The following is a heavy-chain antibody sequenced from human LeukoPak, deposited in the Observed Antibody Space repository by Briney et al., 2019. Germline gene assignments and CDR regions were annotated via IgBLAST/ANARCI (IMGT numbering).Heavy chain of an antibody. V-gene: IGHV4-59*01. CDR3: ARVEDYYDSRGYYSAEYFQH. CDR1: GGSISSYY. CDR2: IYYSGST. D-gene: IGHD3-22*01. Sequence: SETLSLTCTVSGGSISSYYWSWIRQPPGKGLEWIGYIYYSGSTNYNPSLKSRVTISVDTSKNQFSLKLSSVTAADTAVYYCARVEDYYDSRGYYSAEYFQHWGQGTLVTVSS. J-gene: IGHJ1*01.